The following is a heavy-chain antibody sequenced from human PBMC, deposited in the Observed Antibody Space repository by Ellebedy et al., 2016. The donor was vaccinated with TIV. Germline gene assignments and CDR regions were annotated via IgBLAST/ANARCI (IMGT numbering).Heavy chain of an antibody. CDR1: GFTFSSYG. V-gene: IGHV3-30*18. D-gene: IGHD6-6*01. CDR2: ISYDGSNK. Sequence: GESLKISCAASGFTFSSYGMHWVRQAPGKGLEWVAVISYDGSNKYYADSVKGRFTISRDNSKNTLYLQMNSLRAEDTAVYYCAKDYEQLTTDYWGQGTLVTVSS. CDR3: AKDYEQLTTDY. J-gene: IGHJ4*02.